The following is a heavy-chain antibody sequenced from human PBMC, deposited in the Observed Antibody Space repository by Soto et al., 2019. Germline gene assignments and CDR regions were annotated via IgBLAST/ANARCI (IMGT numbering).Heavy chain of an antibody. CDR2: ISGSGGST. Sequence: HPGGSLRLSCAASGFTFSSYAMSWVRQAPGKGLEWVSAISGSGGSTYYADSVKGRFTISRDNSKNTLYLQMNSLRAEDTAVYYCAKGPSSLYYDILTGYHLGYWGQGTLVTVSS. CDR1: GFTFSSYA. J-gene: IGHJ4*02. V-gene: IGHV3-23*01. D-gene: IGHD3-9*01. CDR3: AKGPSSLYYDILTGYHLGY.